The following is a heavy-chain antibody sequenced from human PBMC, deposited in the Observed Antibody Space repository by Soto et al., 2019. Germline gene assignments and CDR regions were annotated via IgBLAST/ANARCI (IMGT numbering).Heavy chain of an antibody. Sequence: ASVKVSCKASGYTFTGYYMHWVRQAPGQGLEWMGWINAGIGNTKYSQKFQGRVTITRDTSASTAYMELSSLRSEDTAVYYCARQQQLVGGLDYWGQGTLVTVSS. D-gene: IGHD6-13*01. CDR2: INAGIGNT. CDR1: GYTFTGYY. CDR3: ARQQQLVGGLDY. J-gene: IGHJ4*02. V-gene: IGHV1-3*01.